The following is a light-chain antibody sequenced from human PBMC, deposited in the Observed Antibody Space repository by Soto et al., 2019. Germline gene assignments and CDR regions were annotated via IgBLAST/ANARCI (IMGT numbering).Light chain of an antibody. CDR1: SSNIGAGYD. J-gene: IGLJ2*01. CDR3: QSYDSSLSALV. V-gene: IGLV1-40*01. Sequence: QSVLTQPPSVSGAPGQRVTISCTGSSSNIGAGYDVHWYQQLPGTAPKLLIYGNSNRPSGVPDRFSGSKSGTSASLAITGLQAEDEADYYGQSYDSSLSALVFGGGTKLTVL. CDR2: GNS.